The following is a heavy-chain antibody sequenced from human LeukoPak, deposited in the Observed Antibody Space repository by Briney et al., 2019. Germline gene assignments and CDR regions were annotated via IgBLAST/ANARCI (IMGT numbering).Heavy chain of an antibody. CDR1: GGSISSGDYY. Sequence: NASETLSLTCTVSGGSISSGDYYWSWIRQPPGKGLEWIGYIYYSGSTNYNPSLKSRVTISVDTSKNQFSLKLSSVTAADTAVYYCARDRGADYDSLRGAFDIWGQGTMVTVSS. D-gene: IGHD3-9*01. V-gene: IGHV4-61*08. J-gene: IGHJ3*02. CDR2: IYYSGST. CDR3: ARDRGADYDSLRGAFDI.